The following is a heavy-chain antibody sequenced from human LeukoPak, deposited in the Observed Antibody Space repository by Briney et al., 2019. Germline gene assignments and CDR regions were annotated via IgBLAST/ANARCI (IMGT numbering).Heavy chain of an antibody. J-gene: IGHJ4*02. CDR1: GFTFSSYG. V-gene: IGHV3-33*01. D-gene: IGHD3-22*01. CDR3: SRVGLKPDSSGYNPPDY. CDR2: IWYDGSNK. Sequence: PGGSLRLSCAASGFTFSSYGMHWVRQAPGKGLEWVAVIWYDGSNKYYADSVKGRFTISRDNSKNTLYLQMNSLRAEDTAVYYCSRVGLKPDSSGYNPPDYWGQGILVTVSS.